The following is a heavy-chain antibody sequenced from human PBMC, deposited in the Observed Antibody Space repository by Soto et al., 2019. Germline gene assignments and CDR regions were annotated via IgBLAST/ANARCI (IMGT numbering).Heavy chain of an antibody. CDR2: ISAYNGNT. CDR1: GYTFTSYG. Sequence: GASVKVSCKASGYTFTSYGISWVRQAPGQGLEWMGWISAYNGNTNYAQKFQGRVTMTRDTSTSTVYMELSSLRSEDTAVYYCARENHDYGDSLDPWGQGTLVTVSS. D-gene: IGHD4-17*01. V-gene: IGHV1-18*01. J-gene: IGHJ5*02. CDR3: ARENHDYGDSLDP.